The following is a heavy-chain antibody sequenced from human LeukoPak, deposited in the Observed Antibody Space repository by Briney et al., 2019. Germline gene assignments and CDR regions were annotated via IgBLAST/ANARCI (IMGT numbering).Heavy chain of an antibody. Sequence: SETLSLTCTVSGGSISSSSYYWGWIRQPPGKGLEWIGCIYYSGSTYYNPSLKSRVTISVDTSKNQFSLKLSSVTAADTAVYYCARWLLYDWYFDLWGRGTLVTVSS. J-gene: IGHJ2*01. V-gene: IGHV4-39*07. CDR1: GGSISSSSYY. CDR2: IYYSGST. CDR3: ARWLLYDWYFDL. D-gene: IGHD3-3*01.